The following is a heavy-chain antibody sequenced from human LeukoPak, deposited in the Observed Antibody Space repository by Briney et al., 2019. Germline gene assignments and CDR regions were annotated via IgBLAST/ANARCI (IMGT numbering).Heavy chain of an antibody. V-gene: IGHV3-30*02. D-gene: IGHD3-22*01. CDR2: IRYDGSNK. Sequence: PGGSLRLSCAASRFTFSSYGMHWVRQAPGKGLEWVAFIRYDGSNKYYADSVKGRFTISRDNSKNTLYLQMNSLRAEDTAVYYCAKAGYYDSSGYWGYFDYWGQGTLVTVSS. CDR3: AKAGYYDSSGYWGYFDY. J-gene: IGHJ4*02. CDR1: RFTFSSYG.